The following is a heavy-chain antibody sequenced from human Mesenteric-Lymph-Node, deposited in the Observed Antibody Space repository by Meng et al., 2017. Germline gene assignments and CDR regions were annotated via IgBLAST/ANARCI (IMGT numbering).Heavy chain of an antibody. D-gene: IGHD1-14*01. V-gene: IGHV1-18*01. CDR1: GYTFTNYG. CDR3: ARDLPGGTKGTWLDL. J-gene: IGHJ5*02. CDR2: ISAYNGNT. Sequence: VRRGQSGAEVKKPGASVKVSCKASGYTFTNYGVSWVRQAPGQGPEWMGWISAYNGNTNYAQNFQGRFTMTTDTSTSTAYMELRSLRSDDTAVYYCARDLPGGTKGTWLDLWGQGTLVTVSS.